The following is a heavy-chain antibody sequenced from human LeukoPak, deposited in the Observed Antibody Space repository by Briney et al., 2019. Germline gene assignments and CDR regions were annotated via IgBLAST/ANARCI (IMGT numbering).Heavy chain of an antibody. Sequence: GGSLRLSCAASGFTFSNYAMSWVRQAPGKGLEWVSAISGSGGSTYYADSVKGRFTSSRDNPKNTLYQQMNSLRAEDTAIYYCAKYSQLLSGYYFDFWGQGTLVTVSS. D-gene: IGHD2-2*01. CDR1: GFTFSNYA. V-gene: IGHV3-23*01. CDR2: ISGSGGST. CDR3: AKYSQLLSGYYFDF. J-gene: IGHJ4*02.